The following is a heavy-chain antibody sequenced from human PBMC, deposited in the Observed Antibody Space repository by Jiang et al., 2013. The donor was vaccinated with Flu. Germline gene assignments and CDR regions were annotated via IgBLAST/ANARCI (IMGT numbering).Heavy chain of an antibody. Sequence: VQLLESGGALVQPGGSLGLSCSASGFTFSTYAMHWVRQAPGKGLEYVSAISGYGGTTNYADSVKGRFTISRDNSKNTLFLQMSSLRPEDTAVYYCVKDRGSVVRDFDYWG. J-gene: IGHJ4*01. CDR1: GFTFSTYA. D-gene: IGHD2-15*01. CDR2: ISGYGGTT. CDR3: VKDRGSVVRDFDY. V-gene: IGHV3-64D*06.